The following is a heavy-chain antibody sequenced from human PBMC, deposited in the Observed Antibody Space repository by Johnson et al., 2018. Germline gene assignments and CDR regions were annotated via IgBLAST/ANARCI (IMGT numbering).Heavy chain of an antibody. J-gene: IGHJ3*02. D-gene: IGHD2/OR15-2a*01. CDR3: RRWAGNTDI. V-gene: IGHV3-48*02. Sequence: VQLQESGGALVQXGESXRLXCTASGIILNIYDIHWIRQAAGKGLEWLSYISKSGDSIYYEDSLKGRFTVSTDTAKNSGILQMNSLRDEDTAVYYCRRWAGNTDIWGQGTMVTVSS. CDR1: GIILNIYD. CDR2: ISKSGDSI.